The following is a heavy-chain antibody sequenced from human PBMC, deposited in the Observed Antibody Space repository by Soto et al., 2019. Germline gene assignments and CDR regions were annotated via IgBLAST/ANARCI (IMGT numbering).Heavy chain of an antibody. Sequence: QVQLQESGPGLVKPSQTLSLTCTVSGGSISSGEYYWSWIRQPPGKGLEWIGYIYYSGSTDYNPSLKGRVTISVDMSKNQFSLKLTSVTAADTAVYYCARVARYYYYGMDVWGQGTTVTVSS. J-gene: IGHJ6*02. CDR2: IYYSGST. V-gene: IGHV4-30-4*01. CDR3: ARVARYYYYGMDV. CDR1: GGSISSGEYY.